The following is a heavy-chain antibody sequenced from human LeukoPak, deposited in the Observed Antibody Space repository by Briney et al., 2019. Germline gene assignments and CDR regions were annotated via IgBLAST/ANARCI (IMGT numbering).Heavy chain of an antibody. D-gene: IGHD5-24*01. CDR1: GGTFSSYA. V-gene: IGHV1-69*01. J-gene: IGHJ4*02. CDR2: IIPIFGTA. Sequence: SVKVSCKASGGTFSSYAISWVRQAPGQGLEWMGGIIPIFGTANYAQKFQGRVTITADESTSTAYMELSRLRSEDTAVYYCARDGARWLQWVNLDYWGQGTLVTVSS. CDR3: ARDGARWLQWVNLDY.